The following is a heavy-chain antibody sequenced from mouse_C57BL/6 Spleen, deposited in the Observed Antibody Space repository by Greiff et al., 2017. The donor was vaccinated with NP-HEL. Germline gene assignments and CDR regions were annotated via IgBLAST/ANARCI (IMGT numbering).Heavy chain of an antibody. CDR1: GYTFTGYW. V-gene: IGHV1-9*01. CDR2: ILPGSGST. CDR3: ARWSYDYGSSGYFDV. D-gene: IGHD1-1*01. Sequence: QVQLQQSGAELMKPGASVKLSCKATGYTFTGYWIEWVKQRPGHGLEWIGEILPGSGSTNYHEKFKGKATFTAATSSNQAYMQLSSLTTEDSAIYYCARWSYDYGSSGYFDVWGTGTTVTVAS. J-gene: IGHJ1*03.